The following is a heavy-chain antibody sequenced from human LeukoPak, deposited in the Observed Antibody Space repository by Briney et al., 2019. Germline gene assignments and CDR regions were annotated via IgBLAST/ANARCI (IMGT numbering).Heavy chain of an antibody. CDR3: AKIRDIVVVVAATPLNDY. D-gene: IGHD2-15*01. V-gene: IGHV3-23*01. CDR2: ISGSGGST. Sequence: GRSLTLSCPPSGFTLSSYSMRWVRQAAGKGLEWVSSISGSGGSTYYAASVKGRFTISRDNSKNTLYLQMNSLRAEDTAVDYCAKIRDIVVVVAATPLNDYWGQGTLVTVSS. CDR1: GFTLSSYS. J-gene: IGHJ4*02.